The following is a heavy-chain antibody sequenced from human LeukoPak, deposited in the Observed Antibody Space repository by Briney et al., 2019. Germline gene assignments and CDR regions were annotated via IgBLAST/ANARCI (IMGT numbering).Heavy chain of an antibody. D-gene: IGHD3-10*01. CDR1: GFTFSSYA. V-gene: IGHV3-64*01. J-gene: IGHJ4*02. Sequence: GGSLRLSCAASGFTFSSYAMHWVRQAPGKGLEYVSAISSNGGSTYYANSVKGRFTISRDNFKNTLYLQMGSLRAEDMAVYYCARVRGAYYFDYWGQGTLVTVSS. CDR2: ISSNGGST. CDR3: ARVRGAYYFDY.